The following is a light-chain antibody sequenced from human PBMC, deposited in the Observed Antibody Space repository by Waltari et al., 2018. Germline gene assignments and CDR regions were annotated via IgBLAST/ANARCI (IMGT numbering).Light chain of an antibody. Sequence: DIRMTQSPSTLSASVGDRVTITCRASQSIRSSLAWYQQKPGKAPKFLIYEASSLESGVPSRFSGSGSGTEFTLTISSLQPDDFATYFCQQYDAYALTFGGGTKVEIK. CDR1: QSIRSS. CDR2: EAS. J-gene: IGKJ4*01. V-gene: IGKV1-5*03. CDR3: QQYDAYALT.